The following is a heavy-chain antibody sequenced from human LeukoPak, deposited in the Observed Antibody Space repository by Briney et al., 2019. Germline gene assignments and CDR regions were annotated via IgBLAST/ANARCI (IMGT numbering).Heavy chain of an antibody. V-gene: IGHV3-48*01. Sequence: GGSLRLSCAASGFTFSSYSMNWVRQAPGKGLEWVSCISSSSSTIYYADSVKGRFTISRDNAKNSLYLQMKSLRAEDTAVYYCARDLGGLATTVELDYWGQGTLVTVSS. CDR3: ARDLGGLATTVELDY. CDR2: ISSSSSTI. CDR1: GFTFSSYS. J-gene: IGHJ4*02. D-gene: IGHD5-12*01.